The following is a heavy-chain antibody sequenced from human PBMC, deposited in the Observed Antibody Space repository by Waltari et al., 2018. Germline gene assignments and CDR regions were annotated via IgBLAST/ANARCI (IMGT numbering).Heavy chain of an antibody. V-gene: IGHV3-48*03. Sequence: VSYISSSGSTIYYADSVKGRFTISRDNAKNSLYLQMNSLGAEDTAVYYCAREGYYDSSGYPWGQGTLVTVSS. D-gene: IGHD3-22*01. CDR3: AREGYYDSSGYP. J-gene: IGHJ5*02. CDR2: ISSSGSTI.